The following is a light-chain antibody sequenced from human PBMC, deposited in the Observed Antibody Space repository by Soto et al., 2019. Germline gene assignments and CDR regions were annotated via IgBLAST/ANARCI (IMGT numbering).Light chain of an antibody. V-gene: IGLV2-11*01. J-gene: IGLJ1*01. CDR1: SSDVGGYKF. CDR3: CSYAGSYTYV. Sequence: QSALTQPRSVSGSPGQSVTISCTGTSSDVGGYKFVSWYQQHPDKAPKVMIYDVTKRPSGVPDRFSGSKSGNTASLTISGLQAEDEADYYCCSYAGSYTYVFGTGTKLTVL. CDR2: DVT.